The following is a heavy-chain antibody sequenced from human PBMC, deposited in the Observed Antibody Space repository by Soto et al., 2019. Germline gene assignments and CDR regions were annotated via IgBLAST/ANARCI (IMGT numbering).Heavy chain of an antibody. CDR2: IIPIFGTA. CDR1: GGTFSSYA. J-gene: IGHJ6*02. D-gene: IGHD3-3*01. V-gene: IGHV1-69*13. Sequence: ASVKVSCKASGGTFSSYAISWVRQAPGQGLEWMGGIIPIFGTANYAQKFQGRVTITADESTSTAYMELSSLRSEDTAVYYCARDRRITIFGVVPYGMDVWGQGTTFTVSS. CDR3: ARDRRITIFGVVPYGMDV.